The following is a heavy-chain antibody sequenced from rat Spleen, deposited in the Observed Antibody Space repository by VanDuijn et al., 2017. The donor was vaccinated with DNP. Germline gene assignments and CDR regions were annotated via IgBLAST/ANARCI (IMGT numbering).Heavy chain of an antibody. CDR1: GFTFSDYN. CDR3: ARQPYYDGSYYYFDY. Sequence: EVQLVESGGGLVQPGRSLKVSCAASGFTFSDYNMAWVRQAPKKGLEWVATITYDGSKTYYRDSVKGRFTISRDNAKSTLYLQMDSLRSEDTATYYCARQPYYDGSYYYFDYWGQGVMVTVSS. J-gene: IGHJ2*01. D-gene: IGHD1-12*02. CDR2: ITYDGSKT. V-gene: IGHV5-7*01.